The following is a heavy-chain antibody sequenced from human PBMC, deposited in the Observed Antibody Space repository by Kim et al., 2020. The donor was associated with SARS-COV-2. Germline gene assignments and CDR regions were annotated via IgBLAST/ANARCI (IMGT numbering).Heavy chain of an antibody. CDR2: IYPGDSDT. J-gene: IGHJ6*02. CDR3: ARLPRGGYYSSSSYYYYGMDV. D-gene: IGHD6-6*01. V-gene: IGHV5-51*01. Sequence: GESLKISCKGSGYSFTSYWIGWVRQMPGKGLEWMGIIYPGDSDTRYSPSFQGQVTISADKSISTAYLQWSSLKASDTAMYYCARLPRGGYYSSSSYYYYGMDVWGQGTTVTVSS. CDR1: GYSFTSYW.